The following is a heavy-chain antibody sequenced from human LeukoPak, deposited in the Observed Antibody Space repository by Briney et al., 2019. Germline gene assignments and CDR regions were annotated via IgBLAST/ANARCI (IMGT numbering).Heavy chain of an antibody. V-gene: IGHV3-23*01. CDR2: ISGSGGST. J-gene: IGHJ6*03. CDR3: ARDGGKDYYYYYYMDV. CDR1: GFTFSSYA. Sequence: PGGSLRLSCAASGFTFSSYAMSWVRQVPGKGLEWVSTISGSGGSTYYADSVKGRFTISRDNAKNSLYLQMNSLRAEDTAVYYCARDGGKDYYYYYYMDVWGKGTTVTVSS. D-gene: IGHD3-16*01.